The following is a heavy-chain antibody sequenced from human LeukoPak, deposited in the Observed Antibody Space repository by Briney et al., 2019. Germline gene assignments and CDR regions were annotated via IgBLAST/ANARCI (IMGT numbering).Heavy chain of an antibody. CDR1: GFTFSTYS. CDR2: ISSSSSTI. CDR3: ARVSCGGDCNDLLWYFDL. Sequence: GGSLRLSCGASGFTFSTYSMNWVRQAPGKGLEGVSYISSSSSTIHYADSVKGRFTISRDNAKNSLYLQMNSLRDEDTAVYYCARVSCGGDCNDLLWYFDLWGRGTLVTVAS. V-gene: IGHV3-48*02. D-gene: IGHD2-21*02. J-gene: IGHJ2*01.